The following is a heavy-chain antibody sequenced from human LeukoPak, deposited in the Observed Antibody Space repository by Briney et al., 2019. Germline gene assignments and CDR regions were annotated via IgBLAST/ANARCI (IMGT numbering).Heavy chain of an antibody. V-gene: IGHV3-53*01. Sequence: GGSLRLSCAASGIAVSGNYMSWVRRTPGKGLEWVSFISINTNTFYADSVRGRFTISRDTSKHTLLLQMNSLRDEDSAIYYCAIAQTWDGLFESWGQGTLVTVSS. D-gene: IGHD1-26*01. CDR2: ISINTNT. J-gene: IGHJ4*02. CDR1: GIAVSGNY. CDR3: AIAQTWDGLFES.